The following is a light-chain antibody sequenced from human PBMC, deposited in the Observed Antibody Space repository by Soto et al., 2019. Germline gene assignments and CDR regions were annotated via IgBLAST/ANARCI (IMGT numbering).Light chain of an antibody. Sequence: DIQMTQSPSTLSASVGDRVTITCRASQSISSWLAWYQQKPVKAPKLLIYDAYSLESGVPSRFSGSGSGTEFTLTNSSLQLDDFATYYCQQYNSYPWTFGKGTKVEIK. CDR3: QQYNSYPWT. V-gene: IGKV1-5*01. CDR1: QSISSW. J-gene: IGKJ1*01. CDR2: DAY.